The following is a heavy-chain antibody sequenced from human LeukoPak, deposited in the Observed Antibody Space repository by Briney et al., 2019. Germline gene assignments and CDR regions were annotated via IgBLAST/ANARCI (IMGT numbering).Heavy chain of an antibody. V-gene: IGHV3-23*01. CDR1: GFTFSSYA. CDR3: ANGGNYYGSTRPRPEQNWFDP. CDR2: ISGSGGST. J-gene: IGHJ5*02. Sequence: GGSQRLSCAASGFTFSSYAMSWVRQAPGKGLEWVSAISGSGGSTYYADSVKGRFTISRDNSKNTLYLQMNSLRAEDTAVYYCANGGNYYGSTRPRPEQNWFDPWGQGTLVTVSS. D-gene: IGHD3-10*01.